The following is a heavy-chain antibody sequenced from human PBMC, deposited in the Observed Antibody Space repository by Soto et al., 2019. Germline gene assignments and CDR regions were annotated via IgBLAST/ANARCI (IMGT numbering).Heavy chain of an antibody. Sequence: QVQVVESGGGVVQPGRSLRLSCAASGFTFSSYAMHWVRQAPGKGLEWVAGISYDGSTIYYVDSVKGRFTVSRDNSKNTLYLHMNSLRSEDTAVDSCAKGPWHLAHGHYFDYWGQGTLVTVSS. J-gene: IGHJ4*02. CDR2: ISYDGSTI. V-gene: IGHV3-30*18. CDR3: AKGPWHLAHGHYFDY. D-gene: IGHD5-12*01. CDR1: GFTFSSYA.